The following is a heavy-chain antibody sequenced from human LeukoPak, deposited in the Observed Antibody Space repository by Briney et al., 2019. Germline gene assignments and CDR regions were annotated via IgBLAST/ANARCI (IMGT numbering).Heavy chain of an antibody. CDR3: VRAVAATRIDC. J-gene: IGHJ4*02. CDR1: GGSISSYY. D-gene: IGHD6-19*01. Sequence: SETLSLTCTVSGGSISSYYWSWIRQPPGKGLEWIGYIYYSGSTNYNPSLKSRVTISVDTSKNQFSLKVSSVTAADTAVYYCVRAVAATRIDCWGQGTLVTVSS. V-gene: IGHV4-59*01. CDR2: IYYSGST.